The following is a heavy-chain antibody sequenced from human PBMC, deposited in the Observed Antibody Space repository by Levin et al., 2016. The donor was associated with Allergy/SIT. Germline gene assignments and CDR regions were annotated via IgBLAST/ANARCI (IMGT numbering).Heavy chain of an antibody. J-gene: IGHJ4*02. CDR2: ISSSSSYI. Sequence: GESLKISCAASGFTFSSYSMNWVRQAPGKGLEWVSSISSSSSYIYYADSVKGRFTISRDNAKNSLYLQMNSLRAGDTALYYCARDGENSGTYRDYWGQGTLVTVSS. CDR3: ARDGENSGTYRDY. V-gene: IGHV3-21*01. CDR1: GFTFSSYS. D-gene: IGHD1-26*01.